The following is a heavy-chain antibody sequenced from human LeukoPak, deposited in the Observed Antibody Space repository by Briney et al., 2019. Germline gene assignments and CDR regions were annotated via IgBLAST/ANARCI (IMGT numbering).Heavy chain of an antibody. D-gene: IGHD3-22*01. Sequence: ASVKVSCKASGYTFTSYFIHWVRQAPGQGLEWMGIINPTGGSTSYAQKFQGRVTMTRDTSTSTVYMELSSLRSEDTAVYYCARDHRFPTSGYYRPLGYWGQGTLVTVSS. CDR1: GYTFTSYF. J-gene: IGHJ4*02. V-gene: IGHV1-46*01. CDR3: ARDHRFPTSGYYRPLGY. CDR2: INPTGGST.